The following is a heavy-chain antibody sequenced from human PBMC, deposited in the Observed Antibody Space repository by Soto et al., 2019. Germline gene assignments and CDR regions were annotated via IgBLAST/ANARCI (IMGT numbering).Heavy chain of an antibody. Sequence: SETLSLTYAVYGGSFSAYYWSWIRQPPGKGLEWIGEIDHSGSTNYNPSLESRVTISVDTSKNQFSLKVSSVTAADTAVYHCARTDRAIFYGMDVWGQGTTVTVSS. J-gene: IGHJ6*02. CDR2: IDHSGST. V-gene: IGHV4-34*01. D-gene: IGHD3-22*01. CDR1: GGSFSAYY. CDR3: ARTDRAIFYGMDV.